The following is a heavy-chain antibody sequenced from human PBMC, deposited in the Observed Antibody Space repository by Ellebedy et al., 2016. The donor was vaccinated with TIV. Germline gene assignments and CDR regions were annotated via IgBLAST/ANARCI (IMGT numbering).Heavy chain of an antibody. J-gene: IGHJ4*02. V-gene: IGHV1-3*01. D-gene: IGHD2-2*01. CDR1: GYKFTSHL. Sequence: ASAKVSCXASGYKFTSHLISWVRQAPGQRREWMGWINPASGDTEYSQRFQGRVTIISDTSANTVFMEVTSLTSEDTAVYYCARDHPAMTRFFHHWGLGTLVTVSS. CDR2: INPASGDT. CDR3: ARDHPAMTRFFHH.